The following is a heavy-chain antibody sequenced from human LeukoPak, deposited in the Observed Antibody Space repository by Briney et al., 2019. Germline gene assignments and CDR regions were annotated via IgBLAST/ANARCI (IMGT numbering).Heavy chain of an antibody. V-gene: IGHV4-38-2*02. D-gene: IGHD3-3*01. CDR1: GYSISSGYY. CDR2: IYYSGST. Sequence: PSETLSLTCTVSGYSISSGYYWGWIRQPPGKGLEWIGSIYYSGSTYYNPSLKSRVTISVDTSKNQFSLKLSSVTAADTAVYYCARSGLATIHNYDFWSGLFFYWGQGTLVTVSS. CDR3: ARSGLATIHNYDFWSGLFFY. J-gene: IGHJ4*02.